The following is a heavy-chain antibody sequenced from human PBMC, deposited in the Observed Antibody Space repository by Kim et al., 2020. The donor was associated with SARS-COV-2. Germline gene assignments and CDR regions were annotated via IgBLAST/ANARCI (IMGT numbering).Heavy chain of an antibody. CDR1: GFTFSSYA. Sequence: GGSLRLSCAASGFTFSSYALSWVRQAPGKGLEWVSVIYSGGSSTYYADSVKGRFTISRDNSKNTLYLQMNSLRAEDTAVYYCAKDRYDIVTGYCALDYWGQGTLVTVSS. CDR2: IYSGGSST. CDR3: AKDRYDIVTGYCALDY. J-gene: IGHJ4*02. V-gene: IGHV3-23*03. D-gene: IGHD3-9*01.